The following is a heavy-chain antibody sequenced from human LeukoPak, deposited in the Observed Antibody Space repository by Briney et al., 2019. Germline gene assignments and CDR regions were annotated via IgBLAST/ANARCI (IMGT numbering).Heavy chain of an antibody. CDR2: IYTSGST. V-gene: IGHV4-61*02. CDR1: GGSISSGSYY. Sequence: PSGTLSLTCTVSGGSISSGSYYWSWIRQPAGKGLEWIGRIYTSGSTNYNPSLKSRVTISVDTSKNQFSLKLSSVTAADTAVYYCARGQVPHYYGSGVDYWGQGTLVTVSS. D-gene: IGHD3-10*01. CDR3: ARGQVPHYYGSGVDY. J-gene: IGHJ4*02.